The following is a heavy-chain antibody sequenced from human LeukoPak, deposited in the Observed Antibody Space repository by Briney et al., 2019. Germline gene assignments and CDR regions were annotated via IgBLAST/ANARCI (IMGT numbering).Heavy chain of an antibody. D-gene: IGHD4-17*01. J-gene: IGHJ6*03. CDR3: TTDLHEAINDYGDYDYYYYYMDV. Sequence: PGGSLRLSCTASGFTFGDYAMTWVRQAPGKGLEWVGFIASETYGGTAEYAASLKGRFTISRDDSKNTLYLQMNSLKTEDTAVYYCTTDLHEAINDYGDYDYYYYYMDVWGKGTTVTVSS. CDR1: GFTFGDYA. CDR2: IASETYGGTA. V-gene: IGHV3-49*04.